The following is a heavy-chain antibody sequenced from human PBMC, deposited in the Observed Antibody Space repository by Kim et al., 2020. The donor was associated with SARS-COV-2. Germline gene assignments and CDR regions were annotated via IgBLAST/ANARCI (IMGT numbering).Heavy chain of an antibody. J-gene: IGHJ4*02. CDR1: GGSISSSSYY. Sequence: SETLSLTCTVSGGSISSSSYYWGWIRQPPGKGLEWIGSIYYSGSTYYNPSLKSRVTISVDTSKNQFSLKLSSVTAADTAVYYCARQRPPFYDYVWGSYRYPFDYWVQGTLVTVSS. V-gene: IGHV4-39*01. CDR2: IYYSGST. D-gene: IGHD3-16*02. CDR3: ARQRPPFYDYVWGSYRYPFDY.